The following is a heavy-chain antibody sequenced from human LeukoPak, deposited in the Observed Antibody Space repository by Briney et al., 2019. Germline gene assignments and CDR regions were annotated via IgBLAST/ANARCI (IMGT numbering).Heavy chain of an antibody. J-gene: IGHJ4*02. V-gene: IGHV3-48*03. CDR1: GFTFSSYE. Sequence: PGGSLRLSCAASGFTFSSYEMNWVRQAPGKGLEWVSYISSSGSTIYYADSVKGRFTISRDNAKKSQYLQMNSLRAEDTAVYYCARGSYRPIDYWGQGTLVTVSS. CDR3: ARGSYRPIDY. CDR2: ISSSGSTI. D-gene: IGHD3-16*02.